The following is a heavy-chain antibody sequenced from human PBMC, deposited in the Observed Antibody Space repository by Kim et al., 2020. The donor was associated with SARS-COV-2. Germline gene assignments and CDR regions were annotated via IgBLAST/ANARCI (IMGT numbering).Heavy chain of an antibody. J-gene: IGHJ6*02. D-gene: IGHD2-2*01. V-gene: IGHV3-49*03. CDR2: IRSKAYGGTT. CDR1: GFTFGDYA. Sequence: GGSLRLSCTASGFTFGDYAMSWFRQAPGKGLEWVGFIRSKAYGGTTEYAASVKGRFTISRDDSKIIAYLQMNSLKTEDTAVYYCTREVEYQLLPADLYYYYGMDVWGQGTTVTVSS. CDR3: TREVEYQLLPADLYYYYGMDV.